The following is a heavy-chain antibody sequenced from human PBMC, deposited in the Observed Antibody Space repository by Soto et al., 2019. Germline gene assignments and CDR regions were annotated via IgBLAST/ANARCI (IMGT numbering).Heavy chain of an antibody. CDR1: EITFNNYA. J-gene: IGHJ1*01. CDR2: ISSYGGGT. Sequence: DVQLLESGGGLVHPGGSLRLSCAASEITFNNYAMSWVRQAPGMGLEWVSSISSYGGGTFYAESVRGRFTISRDNSKRTVYLRMNSLRAEDTALYYCAKDPRPGASAAEYFQDWGQGTLVTVSS. V-gene: IGHV3-23*01. CDR3: AKDPRPGASAAEYFQD. D-gene: IGHD1-26*01.